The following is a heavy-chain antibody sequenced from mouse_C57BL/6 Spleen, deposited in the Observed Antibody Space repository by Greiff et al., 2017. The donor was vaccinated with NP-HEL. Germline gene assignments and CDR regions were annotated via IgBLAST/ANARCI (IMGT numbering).Heavy chain of an antibody. CDR2: IDPSDSYT. Sequence: VQLQQPGAELVMPGASVKLSCKASGYTFTSYWMHWVKQRPGQGLEWIGEIDPSDSYTNYNQKFKGKSTLTVDKSSSTAYMQLSSLTSEDSAVYYCARPYSNHWYFDVWGTGTTVTVSS. J-gene: IGHJ1*03. CDR1: GYTFTSYW. CDR3: ARPYSNHWYFDV. V-gene: IGHV1-69*01. D-gene: IGHD2-5*01.